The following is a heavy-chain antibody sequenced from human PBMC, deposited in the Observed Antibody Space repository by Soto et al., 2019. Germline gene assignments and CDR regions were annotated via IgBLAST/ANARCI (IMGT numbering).Heavy chain of an antibody. V-gene: IGHV4-31*03. Sequence: QVQLQESGPGLVKPSQTLSLTCTVSGGSITSSGYYWSWIRQHPGEGLEWIGFTSNSGSTSYNPSLKGRFTISVDTSSNQFSLNLKAVIAADTAVYYCARGGGSTKVDYWGQGTLVTVSP. CDR1: GGSITSSGYY. CDR2: TSNSGST. J-gene: IGHJ4*02. D-gene: IGHD2-2*01. CDR3: ARGGGSTKVDY.